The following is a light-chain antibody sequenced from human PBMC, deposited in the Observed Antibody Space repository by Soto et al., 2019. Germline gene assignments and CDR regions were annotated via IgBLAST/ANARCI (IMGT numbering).Light chain of an antibody. J-gene: IGLJ2*01. CDR2: EVS. V-gene: IGLV2-14*01. Sequence: QSALTQPASVSGSPGQSITISCTGTSSDVGGYKYVSWYQQHPGKAPKLMIYEVSNRPSGVSNRFSGSKSGNTASLTISGRQADDEADYYCSSYTSSSTVFGGGTQVTV. CDR3: SSYTSSSTV. CDR1: SSDVGGYKY.